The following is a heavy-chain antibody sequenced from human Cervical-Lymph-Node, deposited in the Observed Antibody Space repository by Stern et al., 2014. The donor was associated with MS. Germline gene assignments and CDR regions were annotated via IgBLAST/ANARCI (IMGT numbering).Heavy chain of an antibody. Sequence: EVQLVESGGGLVKPGGSLRLSCAASGFTFSSYSMNWVRQAPGKWLEWGSSISSSSSYIYYADSMKGRFTISRDNAKNSLYLQMNSLRAEDTAVYYCARAAGRNWFDPWGQGTLVTVSS. J-gene: IGHJ5*02. CDR1: GFTFSSYS. CDR2: ISSSSSYI. V-gene: IGHV3-21*01. CDR3: ARAAGRNWFDP.